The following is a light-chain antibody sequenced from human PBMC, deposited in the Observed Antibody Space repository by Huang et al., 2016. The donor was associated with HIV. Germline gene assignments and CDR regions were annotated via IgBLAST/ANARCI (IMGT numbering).Light chain of an antibody. CDR2: DAA. J-gene: IGKJ4*01. Sequence: EIVLTQSPATLSLSPGERATLSCRASQSVNTFLAWYQQEPGQAPRLLIYDAANRATGIPARCSGSGSGTDFTLTISSLEPEDFAVYYCQQRSNRPLTFGGGTKVEIK. CDR1: QSVNTF. CDR3: QQRSNRPLT. V-gene: IGKV3-11*01.